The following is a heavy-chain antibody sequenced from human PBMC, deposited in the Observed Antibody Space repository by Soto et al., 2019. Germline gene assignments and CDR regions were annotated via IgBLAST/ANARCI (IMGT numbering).Heavy chain of an antibody. CDR3: AKDSTQEGGDLADYYFDY. D-gene: IGHD2-21*01. Sequence: GGSLRLSCAASGFTFSSYAMSWVRQAPGKGLEWVSAISGSGGSTYYADSVKGRCTISRDNSKNTLYLQMNSLRAEDTAVYYCAKDSTQEGGDLADYYFDYWGQGTLVTVSS. CDR1: GFTFSSYA. J-gene: IGHJ4*02. CDR2: ISGSGGST. V-gene: IGHV3-23*01.